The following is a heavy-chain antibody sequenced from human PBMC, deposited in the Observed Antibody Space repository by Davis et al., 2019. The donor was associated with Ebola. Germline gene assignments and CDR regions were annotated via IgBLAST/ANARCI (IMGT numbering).Heavy chain of an antibody. CDR2: INAGNGKT. D-gene: IGHD4-17*01. V-gene: IGHV1-3*01. CDR1: GYTFTSYA. CDR3: ASDYGDYGEGHFDY. Sequence: AASVKVSCKASGYTFTSYAMHWLRQAPGQKLEWMGWINAGNGKTKYSQKFRGRVTVTRDTSANTAYMELGSLRSEDTAVYYCASDYGDYGEGHFDYWGQGTLVTVSS. J-gene: IGHJ4*02.